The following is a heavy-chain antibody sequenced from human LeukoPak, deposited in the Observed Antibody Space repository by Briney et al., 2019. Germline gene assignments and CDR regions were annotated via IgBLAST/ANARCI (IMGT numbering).Heavy chain of an antibody. CDR2: INPNSGGT. Sequence: ASVKVSCKASGYTFTGYYMHWVRQAPGQGLEWMGWINPNSGGTNYAQKFQGRVTMTRDTSISTAYMELSRLRSDDTAVYYCARSYYDSSGTPPPGFDYWGQGTLVTVSS. CDR3: ARSYYDSSGTPPPGFDY. CDR1: GYTFTGYY. V-gene: IGHV1-2*02. D-gene: IGHD3-22*01. J-gene: IGHJ4*02.